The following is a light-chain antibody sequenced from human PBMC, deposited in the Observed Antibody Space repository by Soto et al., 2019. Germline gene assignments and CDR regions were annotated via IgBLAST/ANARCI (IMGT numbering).Light chain of an antibody. V-gene: IGKV3-20*01. Sequence: ETVLTQSPGTLSLSPGERATLSCRASQAVRNSYVAWYQHRPGQAPRVLIHAASRRDTGIPARFSGSGSGTDFTLTISRLEPEDFAVYYCQQYTSSLNTFGQGTRLEIK. CDR1: QAVRNSY. CDR2: AAS. CDR3: QQYTSSLNT. J-gene: IGKJ5*01.